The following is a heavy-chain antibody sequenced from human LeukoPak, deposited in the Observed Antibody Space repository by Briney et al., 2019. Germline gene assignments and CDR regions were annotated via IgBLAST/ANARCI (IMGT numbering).Heavy chain of an antibody. Sequence: GGSLRLSCAASGFTFSNYGMYWVRQAPGKGLEWVAFIRFDGSNKYYSDSVKGRFTISRDNSKNTLYVQMNSLRPDDTAVYYCAKDSSDYYFDYWGQGTLVTVSS. J-gene: IGHJ4*02. CDR2: IRFDGSNK. CDR1: GFTFSNYG. CDR3: AKDSSDYYFDY. V-gene: IGHV3-30*02. D-gene: IGHD3-22*01.